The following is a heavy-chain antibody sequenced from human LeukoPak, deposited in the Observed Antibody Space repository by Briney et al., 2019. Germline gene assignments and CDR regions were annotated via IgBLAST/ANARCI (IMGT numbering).Heavy chain of an antibody. CDR2: IIPIPGTA. D-gene: IGHD6-13*01. CDR1: GGTFSSYA. Sequence: ASVKVSCKASGGTFSSYAISWVRQAPGQGLEWMGRIIPIPGTANYAQKFQGRVTITADESTSTAYMELSSLRSEDTAVYYCARAPYSSSGEGTNYYYYYGMDVWGQGTTVTVSS. J-gene: IGHJ6*02. V-gene: IGHV1-69*11. CDR3: ARAPYSSSGEGTNYYYYYGMDV.